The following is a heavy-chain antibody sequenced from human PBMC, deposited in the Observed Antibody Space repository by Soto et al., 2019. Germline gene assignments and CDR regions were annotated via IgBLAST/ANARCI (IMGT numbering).Heavy chain of an antibody. CDR1: GFTFSRFW. V-gene: IGHV3-7*03. CDR2: IQQDGSEK. Sequence: PGGSLRLFCAVSGFTFSRFWMGWVRQAPGRGLEWVANIQQDGSEKYYVDSVKGRFTMSKDNVKNSLYLQMNSLGAEDTAVYYCARVRYGGYSYYFDYWGQGALVTVSS. CDR3: ARVRYGGYSYYFDY. J-gene: IGHJ4*02. D-gene: IGHD4-17*01.